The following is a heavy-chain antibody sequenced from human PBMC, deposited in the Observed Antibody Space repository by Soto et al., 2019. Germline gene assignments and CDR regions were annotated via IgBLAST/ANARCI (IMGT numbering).Heavy chain of an antibody. CDR3: AHTLPPAYPSDFWSGENWFDP. CDR2: IYWDDDK. D-gene: IGHD3-3*01. CDR1: GFSLSTSGVG. Sequence: SGPTLVNPTQTLTLTCTFSGFSLSTSGVGVGWIRQPPGKALEWLALIYWDDDKRYSPSLKSRLTITKDTSKNQVVLTMTNMDPVDTATYYCAHTLPPAYPSDFWSGENWFDPWGQGTLVTVSS. V-gene: IGHV2-5*02. J-gene: IGHJ5*02.